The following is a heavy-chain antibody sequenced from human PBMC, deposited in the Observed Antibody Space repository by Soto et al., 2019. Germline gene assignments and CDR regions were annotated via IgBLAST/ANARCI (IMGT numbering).Heavy chain of an antibody. CDR3: ASVTPLYSSSINGFDP. D-gene: IGHD6-13*01. CDR1: GGSISSGGYY. J-gene: IGHJ5*02. Sequence: PSETLSLTCTVSGGSISSGGYYWSWIRQHPGKGLEWIGYIYYSGSTYYNPSLKSRVTISVDTSKNQFSLKLSSVTAADTAVYYCASVTPLYSSSINGFDPWGQGTLVTVSS. CDR2: IYYSGST. V-gene: IGHV4-31*03.